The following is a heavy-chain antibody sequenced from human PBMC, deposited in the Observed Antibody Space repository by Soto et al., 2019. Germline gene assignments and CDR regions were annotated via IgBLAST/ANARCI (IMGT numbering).Heavy chain of an antibody. V-gene: IGHV3-66*01. CDR3: ARGFTSRNWFDP. CDR1: GFTVSSNY. J-gene: IGHJ5*02. CDR2: IYSGGST. Sequence: GGSLRLSCAASGFTVSSNYMSWVRQAPGKGLEWVSVIYSGGSTYYADSVKGRFTISRDNSKNTLYLQMNSLRAEDTAVYYCARGFTSRNWFDPWGQGTLVTVSS. D-gene: IGHD3-3*01.